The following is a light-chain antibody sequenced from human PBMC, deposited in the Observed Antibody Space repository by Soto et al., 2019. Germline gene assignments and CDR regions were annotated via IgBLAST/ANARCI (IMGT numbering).Light chain of an antibody. Sequence: EIVLTQSPVTLSWSPGERATLSCRASQSVSSTYVAWYQQKSGQAPRLLIYGASSRATGIPDRFSGSGSGTDFTLTISRLEPEDFAVYYCHQYVSSWTFGQGTKVDIK. V-gene: IGKV3-20*01. J-gene: IGKJ1*01. CDR3: HQYVSSWT. CDR2: GAS. CDR1: QSVSSTY.